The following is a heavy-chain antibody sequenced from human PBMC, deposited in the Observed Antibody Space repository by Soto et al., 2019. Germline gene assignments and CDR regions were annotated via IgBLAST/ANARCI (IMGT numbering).Heavy chain of an antibody. CDR2: ISGSGGST. J-gene: IGHJ3*02. CDR1: GFTFSSYA. CDR3: AKARVLRYFDWPGDAFDI. D-gene: IGHD3-9*01. Sequence: PGGSLRLSCAASGFTFSSYAMSWVRQAPGKGLEWVSAISGSGGSTYYADSVKGRFTISRDNSKTTLYLQMNSLRAEDTAVYYCAKARVLRYFDWPGDAFDIWGQGTMVTVSS. V-gene: IGHV3-23*01.